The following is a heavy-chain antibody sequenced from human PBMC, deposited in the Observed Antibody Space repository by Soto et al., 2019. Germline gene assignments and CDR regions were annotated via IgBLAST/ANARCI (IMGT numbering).Heavy chain of an antibody. Sequence: ETLSLTCTVSGGSISSYYWSWIRQPPGKGLEWIGYIYYSGSTNYNPSLKSRVTISVDTSKNQFSLKLSSVTAADTAVYYCARENSGYDFYYYGMDVWGQGTTVTVSS. D-gene: IGHD5-12*01. CDR3: ARENSGYDFYYYGMDV. V-gene: IGHV4-59*01. CDR2: IYYSGST. CDR1: GGSISSYY. J-gene: IGHJ6*02.